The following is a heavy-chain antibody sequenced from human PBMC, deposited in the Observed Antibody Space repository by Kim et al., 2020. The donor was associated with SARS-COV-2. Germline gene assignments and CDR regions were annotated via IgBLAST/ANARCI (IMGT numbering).Heavy chain of an antibody. D-gene: IGHD6-13*01. Sequence: SETLSLTCTVSGGSISNTNYYWGWIRQPPGKGLEWIGSIYYSGSTYPNPSLKSRVTISVDTSQNQFSLKLSSVTAADTAVYYCARHVGPEGSRWSALDPWGQGTLVAVSS. CDR2: IYYSGST. J-gene: IGHJ5*02. V-gene: IGHV4-39*01. CDR1: GGSISNTNYY. CDR3: ARHVGPEGSRWSALDP.